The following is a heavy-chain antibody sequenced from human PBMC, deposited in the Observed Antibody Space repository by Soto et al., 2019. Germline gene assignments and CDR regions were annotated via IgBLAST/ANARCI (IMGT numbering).Heavy chain of an antibody. D-gene: IGHD1-7*01. V-gene: IGHV4-59*02. CDR1: GASVSSYY. J-gene: IGHJ5*02. CDR2: IYYIGAY. CDR3: ARTPETRDWLDP. Sequence: QVQLQQSGPGLVRPSETLSLSCSISGASVSSYYWSWVRQPPGKGLEWIGYIYYIGAYNYNPSLKSRVTTSVDTSKNQFSLKLTSVTAADTAVYYCARTPETRDWLDPWGQGTLVTVSS.